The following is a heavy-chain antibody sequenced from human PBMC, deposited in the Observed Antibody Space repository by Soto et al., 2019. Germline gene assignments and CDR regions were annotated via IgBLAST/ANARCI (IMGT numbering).Heavy chain of an antibody. CDR1: GLTVSSNY. CDR3: AKGDFAC. V-gene: IGHV3-53*01. CDR2: VFSGGKT. Sequence: EVQLVESGGGLIQPGGSLRLSCAASGLTVSSNYMSWVRQAPGKGLEWVAIVFSGGKTYHADSVKGRFTVSRDNSKNTLALQMNSLRAADTAMYYCAKGDFACWGQGTLVTVSS. D-gene: IGHD3-16*01. J-gene: IGHJ4*02.